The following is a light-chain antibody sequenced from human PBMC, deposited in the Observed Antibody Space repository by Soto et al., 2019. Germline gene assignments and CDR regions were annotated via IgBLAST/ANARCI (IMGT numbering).Light chain of an antibody. V-gene: IGKV3-15*01. CDR2: GAS. CDR3: QQYNNWPPYT. CDR1: QSVSSSY. Sequence: EFVLTQSPGTLSLSPGERATLSCGASQSVSSSYLAWYQQKPGLAPRLLIYGASTRATGTPTRFSGSGSGTEFTLTISSLQSEDFAVYFCQQYNNWPPYTFGQGTKVDIK. J-gene: IGKJ2*01.